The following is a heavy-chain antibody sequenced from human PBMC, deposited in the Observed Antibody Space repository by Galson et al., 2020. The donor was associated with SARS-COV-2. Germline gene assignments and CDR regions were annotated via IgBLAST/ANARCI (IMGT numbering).Heavy chain of an antibody. D-gene: IGHD3-10*01. V-gene: IGHV3-7*01. CDR3: ARDVQRGNFDL. J-gene: IGHJ4*02. CDR2: ISQDGSER. Sequence: GGSLRLSCAASEFTFSRHWMSWVRQTPEKGLEWVGQISQDGSERYYGDSMKGRVSISRDNAENSLYLQMNSLRAEDTATYYCARDVQRGNFDLWGRGTPVTVSS. CDR1: EFTFSRHW.